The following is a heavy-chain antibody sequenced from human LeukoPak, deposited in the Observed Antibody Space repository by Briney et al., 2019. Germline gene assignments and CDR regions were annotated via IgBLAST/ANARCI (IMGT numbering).Heavy chain of an antibody. CDR1: GGSISSSNW. CDR3: VRTGRPYYYYCMDV. V-gene: IGHV4-4*02. CDR2: IYHSGST. J-gene: IGHJ6*03. Sequence: PSETLSLTCAVSGGSISSSNWWSWVRQPPGKGLEWIGEIYHSGSTNYNPSLKSRVTISVDKSKNQFSLKLSSVTAADTAVYYCVRTGRPYYYYCMDVWGKGTTVTVSS.